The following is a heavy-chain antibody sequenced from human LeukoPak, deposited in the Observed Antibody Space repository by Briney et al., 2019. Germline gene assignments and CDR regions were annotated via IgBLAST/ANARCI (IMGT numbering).Heavy chain of an antibody. J-gene: IGHJ4*02. Sequence: SETLSLTCTVSGGSISSYYWSWIRKPPGKGLEWLGYIYYSGSTNYNPSLKSRVTVSVDTSKNQFSLKLSSVIAADTAVYYCARATGSYFPFDYWGQGTLVTVSS. CDR2: IYYSGST. CDR1: GGSISSYY. V-gene: IGHV4-59*01. CDR3: ARATGSYFPFDY. D-gene: IGHD1-26*01.